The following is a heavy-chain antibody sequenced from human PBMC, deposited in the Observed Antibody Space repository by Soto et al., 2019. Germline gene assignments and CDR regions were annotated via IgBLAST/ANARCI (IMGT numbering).Heavy chain of an antibody. D-gene: IGHD4-17*01. Sequence: SETLSLTCTVSGGSISSGDYYWGWIRQPPGKGLEWIGYIYYSGSTYYNPSLKSRVTISVDTSKNQFSLKLSSVTAADTAVYYCARGRGDYGAVWFDPWGQGXLVTVYS. CDR1: GGSISSGDYY. CDR2: IYYSGST. CDR3: ARGRGDYGAVWFDP. V-gene: IGHV4-30-4*01. J-gene: IGHJ5*02.